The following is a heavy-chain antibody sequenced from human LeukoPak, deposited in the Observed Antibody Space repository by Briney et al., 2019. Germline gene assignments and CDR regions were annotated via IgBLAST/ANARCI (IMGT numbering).Heavy chain of an antibody. V-gene: IGHV1-8*01. CDR1: GYTFTSYD. D-gene: IGHD2-21*02. Sequence: ASVKVSCKASGYTFTSYDINWVRQAPGQGLEWMGWMNPNSGNTGYAQKFQGRVTMTRNTSISTAYMELSSLRSEDTAVYYCAREKCGGDCYSGDFDYWGQGTLVTVSS. CDR3: AREKCGGDCYSGDFDY. J-gene: IGHJ4*02. CDR2: MNPNSGNT.